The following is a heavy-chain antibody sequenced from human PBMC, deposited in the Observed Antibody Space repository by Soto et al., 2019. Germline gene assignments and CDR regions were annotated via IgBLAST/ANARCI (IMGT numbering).Heavy chain of an antibody. D-gene: IGHD2-2*01. V-gene: IGHV4-31*03. J-gene: IGHJ4*02. CDR3: ARVGCSSTSCYDLHDY. CDR1: GGSISSGGYY. Sequence: PSETLSLTCTVSGGSISSGGYYWSWIRQHPGKGLEWIGYIYYSGSTYYNPSLKSRVTISVDTSKNQFSLKLSSVTAAGTAVYYCARVGCSSTSCYDLHDYWGQGTLVTVSS. CDR2: IYYSGST.